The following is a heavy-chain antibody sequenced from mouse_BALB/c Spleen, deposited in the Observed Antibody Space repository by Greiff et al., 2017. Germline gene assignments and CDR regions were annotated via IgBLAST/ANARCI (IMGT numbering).Heavy chain of an antibody. CDR1: GYTFTDYN. Sequence: VQLQQSGPELVKPGASVKISCKASGYTFTDYNMHWVKQSHGKSLEWIGYIYPYNGGTGYNQKFKSKATLTVDNSSSTAYMELRSLTSEDSAVYYCARDYRYDAWFAYWGQGTLVTVSA. CDR2: IYPYNGGT. D-gene: IGHD2-14*01. V-gene: IGHV1S29*02. J-gene: IGHJ3*01. CDR3: ARDYRYDAWFAY.